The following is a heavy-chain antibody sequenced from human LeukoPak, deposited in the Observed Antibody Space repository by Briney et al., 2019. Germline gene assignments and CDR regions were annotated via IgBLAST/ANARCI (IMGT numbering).Heavy chain of an antibody. CDR3: ATIGSRFDSSGYSQLGYFDH. D-gene: IGHD3-22*01. V-gene: IGHV3-53*01. Sequence: PGGSLRLSCAASGFTFSSYWMHWVRQAPGKGLEWVSVIYSGGSTYYADSVKGRFTISRDNSKNTLFLQMNSLRAEDTAVYYCATIGSRFDSSGYSQLGYFDHWGQGTLVTVSS. J-gene: IGHJ4*02. CDR2: IYSGGST. CDR1: GFTFSSYW.